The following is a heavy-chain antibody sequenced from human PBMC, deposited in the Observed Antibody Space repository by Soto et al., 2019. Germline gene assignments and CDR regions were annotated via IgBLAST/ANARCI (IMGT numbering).Heavy chain of an antibody. Sequence: GGSLRLSCAASGFTFRSFTMNWVRQALGKGLEWVSTISSNSAYIYYTDALRGRFTISRDNAKNSLHLQMNSLRAEDTAVYYCTRDASRDSSARGWFDPWGPGTLVTVSS. CDR2: ISSNSAYI. V-gene: IGHV3-21*01. CDR1: GFTFRSFT. CDR3: TRDASRDSSARGWFDP. D-gene: IGHD6-13*01. J-gene: IGHJ5*02.